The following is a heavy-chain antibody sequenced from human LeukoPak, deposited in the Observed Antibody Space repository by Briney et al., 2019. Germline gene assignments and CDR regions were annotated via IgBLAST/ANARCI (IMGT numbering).Heavy chain of an antibody. CDR3: ARGPITMVRGVMGY. CDR1: GGSFSGYY. J-gene: IGHJ4*02. Sequence: PSETLSLTCAVYGGSFSGYYWSWIRQPPGKGLEWIGEINHSGSTNYNPSLKSRVTISVDTSKNQFSLKLSSVTAADTAVYYCARGPITMVRGVMGYWGQGTLVTVSS. CDR2: INHSGST. D-gene: IGHD3-10*01. V-gene: IGHV4-34*01.